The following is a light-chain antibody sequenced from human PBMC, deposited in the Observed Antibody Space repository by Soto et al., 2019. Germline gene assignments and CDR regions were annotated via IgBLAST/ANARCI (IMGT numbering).Light chain of an antibody. Sequence: EIVLTQSPATLSVSPGERATLSCRASQSVTSNLAWYQQKPGQAPRLLIYGASTRATNIPARFGGSGSGTEFTLTISSLQSEDSAVYYCQQYNDWPPHTFGQGTKVDIK. CDR3: QQYNDWPPHT. CDR1: QSVTSN. V-gene: IGKV3-15*01. J-gene: IGKJ2*01. CDR2: GAS.